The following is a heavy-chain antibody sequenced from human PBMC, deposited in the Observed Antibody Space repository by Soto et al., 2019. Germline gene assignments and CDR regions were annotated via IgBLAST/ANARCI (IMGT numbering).Heavy chain of an antibody. V-gene: IGHV4-31*03. J-gene: IGHJ4*01. CDR2: IYFSGST. CDR3: ASGKAWEVLLAY. D-gene: IGHD1-26*01. CDR1: GASINSGGYY. Sequence: QVQLQESGPGLVKPSQTLSLICTVSGASINSGGYYWSWVRQLPAKGLEWIGYIYFSGSTYYNPPLESGVSISFDTSPNQFSLTLSSVTAADTAGYDCASGKAWEVLLAYCGHGNLVTVAS.